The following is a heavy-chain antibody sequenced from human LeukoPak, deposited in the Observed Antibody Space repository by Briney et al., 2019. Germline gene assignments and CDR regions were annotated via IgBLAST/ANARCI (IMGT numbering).Heavy chain of an antibody. D-gene: IGHD3-22*01. CDR1: GFTFSNAW. Sequence: GGSLRLSCAASGFTFSNAWMSWVRQAPGKGLEWVGRIKSKSDGGTTDYAAPVKGRFTISRDDSKNTLYLQMNSLKTEDTAVYYCITFSMIVVVITDWGQGTLVTVSS. J-gene: IGHJ4*02. CDR2: IKSKSDGGTT. CDR3: ITFSMIVVVITD. V-gene: IGHV3-15*01.